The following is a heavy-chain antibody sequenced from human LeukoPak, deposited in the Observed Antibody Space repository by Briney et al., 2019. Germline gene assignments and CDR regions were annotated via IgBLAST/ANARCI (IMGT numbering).Heavy chain of an antibody. CDR2: ISSSGSTK. V-gene: IGHV3-48*03. CDR3: AKDLTYYDFWSGSPGGDY. CDR1: GFTFSSYE. J-gene: IGHJ4*02. D-gene: IGHD3-3*01. Sequence: PGGSLRLSCAASGFTFSSYEMNWVRQAPGKGLEWLSYISSSGSTKYYADSVKGRFTISRDNAKNSLYLQMNSLRAEDTAVYYCAKDLTYYDFWSGSPGGDYWGQGTLVTVSS.